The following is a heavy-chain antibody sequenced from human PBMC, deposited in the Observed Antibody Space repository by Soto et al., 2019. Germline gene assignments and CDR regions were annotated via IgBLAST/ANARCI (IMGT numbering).Heavy chain of an antibody. Sequence: QITLKESGPTLVKPTQTLTLTCTFSGFSLSTSGVGAGWIRQTPGKALEWLALIYWDTDKRYSPSLKSRLTIPKDTSKNRVVLTMTNRAPGDTGRYVCAYGRDTGWYDFAYWGQGALVTVAS. CDR2: IYWDTDK. J-gene: IGHJ4*02. D-gene: IGHD6-19*01. CDR1: GFSLSTSGVG. V-gene: IGHV2-5*02. CDR3: AYGRDTGWYDFAY.